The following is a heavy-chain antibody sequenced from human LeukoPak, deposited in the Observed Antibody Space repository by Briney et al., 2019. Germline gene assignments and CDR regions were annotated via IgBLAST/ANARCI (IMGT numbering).Heavy chain of an antibody. J-gene: IGHJ3*02. CDR1: AYTFTGYY. CDR3: ARGTGWYNDAFDI. Sequence: EASVKVSCKASAYTFTGYYIHWVRQAPGQGLEWMGWINPNSGGTNYAQKFQGRVTMTRDTSISTAYMELSRLRSDDTAVYYCARGTGWYNDAFDIWGHGTVVTVSS. CDR2: INPNSGGT. V-gene: IGHV1-2*02. D-gene: IGHD6-19*01.